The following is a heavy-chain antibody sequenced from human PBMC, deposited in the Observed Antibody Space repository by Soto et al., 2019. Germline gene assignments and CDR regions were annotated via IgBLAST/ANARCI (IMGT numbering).Heavy chain of an antibody. CDR1: GYTFTGDY. CDR2: INPNSGDT. J-gene: IGHJ5*02. Sequence: ASVKVSCKASGYTFTGDYTHWVRQAPGQGLEWMGWINPNSGDTNYAQKFQGRVTMTRDKSISTAYMELSRLRSDDTAVFYCAREFTSSSAWFDPWGQGTLVTVSS. CDR3: AREFTSSSAWFDP. V-gene: IGHV1-2*02. D-gene: IGHD6-6*01.